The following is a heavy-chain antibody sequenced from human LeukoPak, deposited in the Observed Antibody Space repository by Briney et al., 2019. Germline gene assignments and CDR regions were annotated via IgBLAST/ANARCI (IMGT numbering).Heavy chain of an antibody. CDR1: GFTFTNFA. CDR2: ISSVSSYI. Sequence: GGSLRLSCVASGFTFTNFALHWVRRAPGKGLEWVSSISSVSSYIYYADSVKGRFTISRDNSKNTLYLQMNSLRAEDTAVYYCAKDVRRGQWLANFDYWGQGTLVTVSS. CDR3: AKDVRRGQWLANFDY. V-gene: IGHV3-21*04. J-gene: IGHJ4*02. D-gene: IGHD6-19*01.